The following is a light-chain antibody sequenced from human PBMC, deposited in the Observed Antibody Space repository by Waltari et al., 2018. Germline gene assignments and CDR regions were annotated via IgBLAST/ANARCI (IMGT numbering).Light chain of an antibody. V-gene: IGLV2-18*02. Sequence: QSALTQPPSVSGSPGQSVTISCSGTSSEVGTYNRVSWYQQPPGTAPKLIIFDLSSRPSGGPDRFSGSKSGSTASRTISGLQAEDEGDYYCSSYTPSGTLVFGGGTKLTVL. CDR1: SSEVGTYNR. J-gene: IGLJ2*01. CDR3: SSYTPSGTLV. CDR2: DLS.